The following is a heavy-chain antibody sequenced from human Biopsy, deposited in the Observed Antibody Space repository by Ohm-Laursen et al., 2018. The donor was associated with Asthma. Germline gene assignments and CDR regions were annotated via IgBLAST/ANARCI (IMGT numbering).Heavy chain of an antibody. CDR1: GDAMSTSGSY. V-gene: IGHV4-39*02. CDR2: IYYSGRP. D-gene: IGHD6-6*01. Sequence: SETLSLTCTVSGDAMSTSGSYWGWIRQSPGKGLEWIGSIYYSGRPYYNPSLESRVTISADTSKNHFSLKVTSVTAADTAVYYCARAVSSSSYWYFDLWGRGDLVTVSS. CDR3: ARAVSSSSYWYFDL. J-gene: IGHJ2*01.